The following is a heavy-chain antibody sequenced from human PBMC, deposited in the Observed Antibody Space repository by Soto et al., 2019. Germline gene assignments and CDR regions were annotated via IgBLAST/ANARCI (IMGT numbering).Heavy chain of an antibody. V-gene: IGHV4-30-4*01. Sequence: QVQLQESGPGLVKPSQTLSLTCTVSGASISSGDYYWSWIRQPPGKGLEWIGYIYYSGSTYYNPFLKSQVTISVDTSKNHFSLKLSSVTAAYTAVYYCARERWRHPSYFDYWGQGTLVTVSS. CDR3: ARERWRHPSYFDY. CDR2: IYYSGST. CDR1: GASISSGDYY. J-gene: IGHJ4*02.